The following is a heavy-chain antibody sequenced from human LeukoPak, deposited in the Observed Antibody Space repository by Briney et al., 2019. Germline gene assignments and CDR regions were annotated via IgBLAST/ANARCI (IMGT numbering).Heavy chain of an antibody. CDR2: INPNSGGS. D-gene: IGHD2-15*01. Sequence: ASVKVSCKASGYTFTGYYIHWVRQAPGQGLEWMGRINPNSGGSNYAQKFQGRVTMTRDTFISTAYMELSRLGSDDTAVYFCARSLGYCSGGGCGYWGQGTLVTVSS. V-gene: IGHV1-2*06. J-gene: IGHJ4*02. CDR3: ARSLGYCSGGGCGY. CDR1: GYTFTGYY.